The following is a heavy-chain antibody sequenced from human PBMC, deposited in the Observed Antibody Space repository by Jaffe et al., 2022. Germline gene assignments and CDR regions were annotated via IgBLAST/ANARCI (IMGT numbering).Heavy chain of an antibody. J-gene: IGHJ4*02. CDR1: GFTFSSYS. CDR3: ARVWGPYYGDYASY. D-gene: IGHD4-17*01. Sequence: EVQLVESGGGLVKPGGSLRLSCAASGFTFSSYSMNWVRQAPGKGLEWVSSISSSSSYIYYADSVKGRFTISRDNAKNSLYLQMNSLRAEDTAVYYCARVWGPYYGDYASYWGQGTLVTVSS. V-gene: IGHV3-21*01. CDR2: ISSSSSYI.